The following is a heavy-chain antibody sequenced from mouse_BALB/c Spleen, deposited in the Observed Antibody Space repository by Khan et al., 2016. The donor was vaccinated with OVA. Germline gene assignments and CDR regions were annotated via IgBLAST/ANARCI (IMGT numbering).Heavy chain of an antibody. CDR1: GFTFNTYA. CDR2: IRSKTNNYAT. V-gene: IGHV10-1*02. J-gene: IGHJ4*01. D-gene: IGHD1-1*01. Sequence: EVQLVESGGGLVQPKGSLKLSCAASGFTFNTYAMNWVRQAPGKGLEWVARIRSKTNNYATYYADSVKDRFTISRDDSQSMLYMHMNNFKTEDTAIYYCVRQKNYYGDDAMDYWGQGTSVTVSS. CDR3: VRQKNYYGDDAMDY.